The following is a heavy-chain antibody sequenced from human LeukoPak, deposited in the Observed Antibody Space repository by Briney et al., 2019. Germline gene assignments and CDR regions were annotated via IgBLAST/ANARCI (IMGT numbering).Heavy chain of an antibody. D-gene: IGHD3-9*01. V-gene: IGHV3-30*02. CDR1: GFTFSSYG. CDR2: IWYDGSNK. Sequence: HPGGSLRLSCAASGFTFSSYGMHWVRQAPGKGLEWVAVIWYDGSNKYYADSVKGRFTISRDNSKNTLYLQMYSLRPEDTAVYYCAKDSHLYGYDILTGPFDYWGQGTLVTVSS. J-gene: IGHJ4*02. CDR3: AKDSHLYGYDILTGPFDY.